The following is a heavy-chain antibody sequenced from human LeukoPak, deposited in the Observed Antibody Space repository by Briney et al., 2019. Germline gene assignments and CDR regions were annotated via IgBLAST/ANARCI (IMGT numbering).Heavy chain of an antibody. V-gene: IGHV3-30*18. Sequence: GGSLRLSCAASGFTFSTYGMHWVRQAPGKGLEWVAVISYDGSNKYYADSVKGRFTISRDNSKNTLYLQMNSLRAEDTAVYYCAKVLYDSFDYWGQGTLVTVSS. CDR1: GFTFSTYG. CDR3: AKVLYDSFDY. CDR2: ISYDGSNK. J-gene: IGHJ4*02. D-gene: IGHD5/OR15-5a*01.